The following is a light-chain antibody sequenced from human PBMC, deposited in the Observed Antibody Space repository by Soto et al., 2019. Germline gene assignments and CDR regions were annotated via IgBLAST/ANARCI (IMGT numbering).Light chain of an antibody. Sequence: DIQLTQSPSSVSASVGDRVNITCRASQGISSWLAWYQQKPGKAPKLLIYAASTLQSGLPSRFSGSGSGTDFTLTISSIQPEDFANYYCHQAYNLPPSFGGGTKVDIK. CDR2: AAS. V-gene: IGKV1-12*01. CDR1: QGISSW. CDR3: HQAYNLPPS. J-gene: IGKJ4*01.